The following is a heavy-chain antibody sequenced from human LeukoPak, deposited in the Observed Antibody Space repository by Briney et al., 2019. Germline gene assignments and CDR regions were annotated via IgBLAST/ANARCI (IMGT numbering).Heavy chain of an antibody. D-gene: IGHD3-10*01. CDR2: ISYDGSNK. CDR1: GFTFSSYA. Sequence: PGRSLRLSCAASGFTFSSYAMHWVRQAPGKGLEWVAVISYDGSNKYYADSVKGRFTISRDNSKNTLYLQMNSLRAEDTAVYYCARDSFVGGSGSYYNFPNWYFDLWGRGTLVTVSS. J-gene: IGHJ2*01. CDR3: ARDSFVGGSGSYYNFPNWYFDL. V-gene: IGHV3-30*04.